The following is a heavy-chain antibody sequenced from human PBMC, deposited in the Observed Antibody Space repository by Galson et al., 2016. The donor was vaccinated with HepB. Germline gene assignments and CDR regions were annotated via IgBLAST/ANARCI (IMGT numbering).Heavy chain of an antibody. CDR3: AKERGWYGGPNYGS. CDR2: ISGAGGTT. D-gene: IGHD2-15*01. CDR1: GLTFRYYA. J-gene: IGHJ5*02. V-gene: IGHV3-23*01. Sequence: SLRPACASSGLTFRYYAMTWVRRAPGKGLEWVSDISGAGGTTHYADSGKGRFTISRDNSRSTLYLQMDRLGAADTAVYYCAKERGWYGGPNYGSWGQGTLVTVSS.